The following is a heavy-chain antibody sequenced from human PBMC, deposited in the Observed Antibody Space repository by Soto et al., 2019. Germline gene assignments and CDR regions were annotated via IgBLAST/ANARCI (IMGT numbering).Heavy chain of an antibody. CDR3: AKDQLIAVTGTYFDY. V-gene: IGHV3-23*01. CDR2: ISGSGGST. D-gene: IGHD6-19*01. CDR1: GFTFSSYA. J-gene: IGHJ4*02. Sequence: EVQLLESGGGLVQPGGFLRLSCVASGFTFSSYAMSWVRQAPGKGLEWVSAISGSGGSTYYADSVKGRFTISRDNSKNTLYLQMNSLRTEDTAVYYCAKDQLIAVTGTYFDYWGQGTLVTVSS.